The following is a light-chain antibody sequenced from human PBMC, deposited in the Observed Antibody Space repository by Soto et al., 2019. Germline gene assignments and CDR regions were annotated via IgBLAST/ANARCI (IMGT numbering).Light chain of an antibody. CDR2: EVS. Sequence: QSVLTQPPSASGSHGQSVTISCTGSSSDVGHSNFVSWYQQHPGKGPKLIIYEVSKRPSGVPDRFSGSKSGNTASLSVSGLQDEDEADYFCNAQADNGKHVFGTGTKVTVL. V-gene: IGLV2-8*01. CDR1: SSDVGHSNF. CDR3: NAQADNGKHV. J-gene: IGLJ1*01.